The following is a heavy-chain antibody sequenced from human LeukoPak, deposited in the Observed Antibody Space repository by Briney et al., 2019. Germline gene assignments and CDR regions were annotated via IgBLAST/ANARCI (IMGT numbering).Heavy chain of an antibody. CDR2: ISGTGDST. J-gene: IGHJ4*02. D-gene: IGHD2/OR15-2a*01. V-gene: IGHV3-23*01. Sequence: GGSLRLSCVGSGFSFSTYAMSWVRHAPGKGLEWVSAISGTGDSTYYINAVKGWFTISRDNTEITLYLQMNSLRAKATAVYYCAKGPTVRYFYYLDYWGQGPLVTVSS. CDR1: GFSFSTYA. CDR3: AKGPTVRYFYYLDY.